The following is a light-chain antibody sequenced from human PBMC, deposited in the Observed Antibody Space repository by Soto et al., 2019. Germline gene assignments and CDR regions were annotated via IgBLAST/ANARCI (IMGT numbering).Light chain of an antibody. J-gene: IGKJ5*01. CDR1: QGISSF. V-gene: IGKV1-17*01. CDR3: RQHDSYPIT. CDR2: AAS. Sequence: DIQMTQSPSSLSASVGDRVTITCRASQGISSFLVWYQQKAGKAPKSMIYAASTLQSGVPSRLSGSGSGTEFTLTISSLQPDDSATYYCRQHDSYPITFGQGTRLEIK.